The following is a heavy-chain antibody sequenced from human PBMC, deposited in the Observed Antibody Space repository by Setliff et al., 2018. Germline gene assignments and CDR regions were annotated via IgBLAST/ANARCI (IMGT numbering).Heavy chain of an antibody. Sequence: ASVKVSCKASGYTFTSYGISWVRQAPGQGLEWMGWISAYNGNTNHAQKLQGRVTMTTDTSTSTAYMELRSLRSDDTAVYYCARDPRYNWNYALDYWGQGTLVTVSS. CDR3: ARDPRYNWNYALDY. CDR2: ISAYNGNT. D-gene: IGHD1-7*01. J-gene: IGHJ4*02. CDR1: GYTFTSYG. V-gene: IGHV1-18*01.